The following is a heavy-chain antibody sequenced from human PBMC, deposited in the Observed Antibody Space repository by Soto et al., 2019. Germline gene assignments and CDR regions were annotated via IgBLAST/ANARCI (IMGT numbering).Heavy chain of an antibody. Sequence: GESVKISCKGSGYSFTSYWISWVRQMPGKGLEWMGRIDPSDSYTNYSPSFQGHVTISADKSISTAYLQWSSLKASDTAMYYCARLAPFYCSSTSCYSLPVDYWGQGTLVTVSS. CDR3: ARLAPFYCSSTSCYSLPVDY. J-gene: IGHJ4*02. D-gene: IGHD2-2*01. CDR1: GYSFTSYW. CDR2: IDPSDSYT. V-gene: IGHV5-10-1*01.